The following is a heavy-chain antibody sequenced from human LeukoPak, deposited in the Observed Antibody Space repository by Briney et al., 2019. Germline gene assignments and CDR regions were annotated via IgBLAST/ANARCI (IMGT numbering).Heavy chain of an antibody. J-gene: IGHJ3*02. Sequence: SGGSLRLSCAASGFTFSSYWMHWVRQAPGKGLVWVSRINSDGSSTSYADSVKGRFTISRDNAKNSLYLQMNSLRAEDTAVYYCARDPGSGWEDIWGQGTMVTVSS. V-gene: IGHV3-74*01. D-gene: IGHD6-19*01. CDR1: GFTFSSYW. CDR2: INSDGSST. CDR3: ARDPGSGWEDI.